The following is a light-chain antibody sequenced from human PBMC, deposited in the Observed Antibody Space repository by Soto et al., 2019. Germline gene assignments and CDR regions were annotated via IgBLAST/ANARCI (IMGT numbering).Light chain of an antibody. CDR3: QQYGNTLSIN. J-gene: IGKJ5*01. CDR2: GAS. Sequence: EIVLTQSPGTLSLSPGERATLSCRADQTVSSNYLAWYQQKPGRAPRLLIYGASSRATGIPDRFSGSGSGTDFSLSISRLEPENFAVYYCQQYGNTLSINFGQGTRLEIK. CDR1: QTVSSNY. V-gene: IGKV3-20*01.